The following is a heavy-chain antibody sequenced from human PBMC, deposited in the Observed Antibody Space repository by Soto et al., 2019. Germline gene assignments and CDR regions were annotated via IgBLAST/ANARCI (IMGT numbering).Heavy chain of an antibody. J-gene: IGHJ5*02. CDR2: IIPIFGRA. V-gene: IGHV1-69*13. CDR3: ARDVHGDYVNWFDP. D-gene: IGHD4-17*01. Sequence: ASVKIFCRASGGTFSSYAIRWVRQAPAQGLEWRGGIIPIFGRANYAQKFQRRVTITADESTRTAYMELSSLRSEDTAVYYCARDVHGDYVNWFDPLGQGTLVTVSS. CDR1: GGTFSSYA.